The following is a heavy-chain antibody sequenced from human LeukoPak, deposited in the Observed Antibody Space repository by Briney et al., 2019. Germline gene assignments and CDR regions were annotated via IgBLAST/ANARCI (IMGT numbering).Heavy chain of an antibody. CDR1: IGSVTSYY. J-gene: IGHJ4*02. D-gene: IGHD2-15*01. Sequence: SETLSLTCSVSIGSVTSYYWSWFRQPVGKTLEWIGQIHVDGTTDYNPSLKSRVAMSIDTSNNQFSLHLTSVTAADTSVYFCAGRAQTTGYSFDYWGQGALVAVSS. CDR3: AGRAQTTGYSFDY. V-gene: IGHV4-4*07. CDR2: IHVDGTT.